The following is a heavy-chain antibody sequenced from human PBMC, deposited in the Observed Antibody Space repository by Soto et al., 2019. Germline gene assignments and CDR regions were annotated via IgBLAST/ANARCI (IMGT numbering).Heavy chain of an antibody. Sequence: EVQLVESGGGLIQPGGSMRLSCAASGFTVSNNYMTWVRQAPGKGLEWVSFISSGGTTYYADSVKGRFTISRDNSKNTLYLQMNSMRAEYTAVYYCEREGQPYGFDSWGQGTLVTVSS. CDR1: GFTVSNNY. D-gene: IGHD3-10*01. J-gene: IGHJ4*02. V-gene: IGHV3-53*01. CDR3: EREGQPYGFDS. CDR2: ISSGGTT.